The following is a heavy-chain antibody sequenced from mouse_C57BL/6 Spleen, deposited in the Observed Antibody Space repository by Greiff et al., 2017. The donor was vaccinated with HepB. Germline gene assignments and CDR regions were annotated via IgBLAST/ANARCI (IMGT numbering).Heavy chain of an antibody. V-gene: IGHV1-81*01. CDR2: IYPRSGNT. Sequence: VKLQQSGAELARPGASVKLSCKASGYTLTSYGISWVKQRTGQGLEWIGEIYPRSGNTYYNEKFKGKATLTADKSSSTAYMELRSLTSEDSAVYFCAREETYRDYWGQGTTLTVSS. CDR3: AREETYRDY. D-gene: IGHD5-1*01. J-gene: IGHJ2*01. CDR1: GYTLTSYG.